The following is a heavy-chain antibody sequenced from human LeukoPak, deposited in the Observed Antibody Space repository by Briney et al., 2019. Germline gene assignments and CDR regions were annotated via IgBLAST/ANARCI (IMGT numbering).Heavy chain of an antibody. CDR1: GFTFSSYG. V-gene: IGHV3-21*01. D-gene: IGHD5-12*01. J-gene: IGHJ6*04. CDR3: ARGLPNSGYETPYYYYGMDV. CDR2: ISSSSSYI. Sequence: GGSLRLSCAASGFTFSSYGMHWVRQPPGKGLEWVSSISSSSSYIYYADSVKGRFTISRDNAKNSLYLQMNSLRAEDTAVYYCARGLPNSGYETPYYYYGMDVWGKGTTVTVSS.